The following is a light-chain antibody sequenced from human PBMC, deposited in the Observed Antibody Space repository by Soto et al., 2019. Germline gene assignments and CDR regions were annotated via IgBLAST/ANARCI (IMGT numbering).Light chain of an antibody. Sequence: IQMTQSHSTLSASVGDRVTITCRASQSISSWLAWYQQKPGKAPKLLIYKASSLESGVPSRFTASGSGTEFTLTISGLQPDDFATYYCQQYGKPFGQGTKVDVK. CDR3: QQYGKP. J-gene: IGKJ1*01. CDR1: QSISSW. CDR2: KAS. V-gene: IGKV1-5*03.